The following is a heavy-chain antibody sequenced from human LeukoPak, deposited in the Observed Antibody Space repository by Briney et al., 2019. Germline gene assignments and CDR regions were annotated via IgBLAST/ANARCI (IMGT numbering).Heavy chain of an antibody. D-gene: IGHD1-26*01. CDR2: IHYSGTT. Sequence: SETLSLTCTVSGDSISGSTYYWGWIRQPPGKGLEWIGSIHYSGTTYCNPSLKSRITIAVDTSKNQFSLKLSSVTAADTAVYYCARVGRDASNYVDHWGQGTLVTVSS. CDR3: ARVGRDASNYVDH. J-gene: IGHJ4*02. V-gene: IGHV4-39*01. CDR1: GDSISGSTYY.